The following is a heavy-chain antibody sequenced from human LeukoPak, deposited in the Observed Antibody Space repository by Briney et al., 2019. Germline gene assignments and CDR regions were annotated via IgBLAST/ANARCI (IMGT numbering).Heavy chain of an antibody. Sequence: GGSLRLSCAASGFTFSSYWMSWVRQAPGKGLEWVANIKQDGSDKYYVDSVKGRFTISRDNAKNSLYLQMNSLRAEDTAVYYCARDRVAAAGTGWFDPWGQGTLVTVSS. CDR2: IKQDGSDK. J-gene: IGHJ5*02. D-gene: IGHD6-13*01. CDR1: GFTFSSYW. V-gene: IGHV3-7*01. CDR3: ARDRVAAAGTGWFDP.